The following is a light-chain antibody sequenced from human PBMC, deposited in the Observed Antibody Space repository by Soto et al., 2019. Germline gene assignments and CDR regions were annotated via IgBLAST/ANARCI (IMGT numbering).Light chain of an antibody. CDR2: DAS. CDR3: QQRSNWPPIT. Sequence: EIVLTQSPATLSLTPGERPTLSCRASQSVKTFLVWYQHRPGQAPRVLIYDASHRATGIPARFSGSGSGTDFTLTISSLEPEDAALYYCQQRSNWPPITFGQGTRLEIK. J-gene: IGKJ5*01. V-gene: IGKV3-11*01. CDR1: QSVKTF.